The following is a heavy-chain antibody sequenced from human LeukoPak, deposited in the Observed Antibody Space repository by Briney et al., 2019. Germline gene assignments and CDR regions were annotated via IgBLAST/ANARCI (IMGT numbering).Heavy chain of an antibody. Sequence: HSETLSLTCTVSGGSISTSTYCWGWIRQPPGKGLEWIGSISYSGTTYYNPSLKSRVTISVDTSNNQFSLRLTSVTAADTAVYFCARHPSSAWHADYWGHGNLVTVSS. J-gene: IGHJ4*01. D-gene: IGHD6-25*01. CDR3: ARHPSSAWHADY. V-gene: IGHV4-39*01. CDR2: ISYSGTT. CDR1: GGSISTSTYC.